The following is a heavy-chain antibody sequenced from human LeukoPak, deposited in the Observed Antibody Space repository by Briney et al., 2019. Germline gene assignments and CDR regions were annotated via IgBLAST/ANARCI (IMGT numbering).Heavy chain of an antibody. CDR1: GDSITGYW. J-gene: IGHJ4*02. V-gene: IGHV4-59*08. D-gene: IGHD4-23*01. CDR2: ISHSGAT. CDR3: ARHLRYGGNANFDY. Sequence: SETLSLTCTVSGDSITGYWWSWIRQPPGKRLEWIGHISHSGATNYSPSLKGRLTILVDTSKNQFTLTLSSVTAADTAVYYCARHLRYGGNANFDYWGQGTLVTVSP.